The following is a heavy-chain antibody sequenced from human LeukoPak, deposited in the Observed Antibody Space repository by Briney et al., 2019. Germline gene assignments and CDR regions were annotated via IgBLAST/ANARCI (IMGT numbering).Heavy chain of an antibody. CDR2: ISAYNGDT. D-gene: IGHD4-17*01. Sequence: ASVKVSCKTSGFTFNRYGVTWVRQAPGQGLEWMGWISAYNGDTNYAQNFQGRVTMTTETSTSTAYMELRSLRSDDTAVYYCARVPRFYGDDAFDIWGQGTMVTVSS. CDR1: GFTFNRYG. V-gene: IGHV1-18*01. CDR3: ARVPRFYGDDAFDI. J-gene: IGHJ3*02.